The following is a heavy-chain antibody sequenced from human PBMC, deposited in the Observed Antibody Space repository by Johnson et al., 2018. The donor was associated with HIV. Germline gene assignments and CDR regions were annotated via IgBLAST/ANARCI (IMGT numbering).Heavy chain of an antibody. J-gene: IGHJ3*02. CDR2: IYSGGST. Sequence: VQLVEFGGGLIQPGGSLRLSCAASDFNVSSNYISWVRQAPGKGLEWVSVIYSGGSTYYAESVKGRFTISRDDPKNTVYLQMNSLRAEDTGVYYCAGRIQLWVYDALDIWGQVTMVTVSS. V-gene: IGHV3-53*01. CDR3: AGRIQLWVYDALDI. D-gene: IGHD5-18*01. CDR1: DFNVSSNY.